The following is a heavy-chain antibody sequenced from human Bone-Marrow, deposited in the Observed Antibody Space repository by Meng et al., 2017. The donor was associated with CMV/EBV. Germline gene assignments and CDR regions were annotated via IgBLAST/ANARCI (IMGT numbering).Heavy chain of an antibody. J-gene: IGHJ4*03. CDR2: ISSSGSTI. CDR3: ARGLPYYEFWSGYFVSVDY. CDR1: GFTFSSYE. Sequence: GGSLRLSCAASGFTFSSYEMNWVRQAPGKGLEWVSYISSSGSTIYYADSVKGRFTISRDNAKNSMYLQMNSLRAEDTAVYYCARGLPYYEFWSGYFVSVDYWGQGTTVTVSS. V-gene: IGHV3-48*03. D-gene: IGHD3-3*01.